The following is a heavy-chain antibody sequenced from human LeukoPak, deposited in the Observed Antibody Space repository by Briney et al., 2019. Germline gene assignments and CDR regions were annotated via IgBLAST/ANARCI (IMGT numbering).Heavy chain of an antibody. J-gene: IGHJ5*02. CDR2: IYYSGST. CDR3: ARRIAAAGTGNWFDP. V-gene: IGHV4-59*01. CDR1: GGSISSYY. Sequence: SETLSLTCTVSGGSISSYYWSWIRQPPGKGLEWIGYIYYSGSTNYNPSLKSRVTISVDTSKNQFSLKLSSATAADTAVYYCARRIAAAGTGNWFDPWGQGTLVTVSS. D-gene: IGHD6-13*01.